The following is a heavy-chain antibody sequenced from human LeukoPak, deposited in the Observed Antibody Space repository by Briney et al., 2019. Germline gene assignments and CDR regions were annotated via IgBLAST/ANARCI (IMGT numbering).Heavy chain of an antibody. V-gene: IGHV3-74*01. CDR2: INTDGRTT. CDR3: ARAGASGWYAAGWFDP. D-gene: IGHD6-19*01. Sequence: PGGSLRLSCAASGFPFNNYWMHWVRQAPGKGLVWVSSINTDGRTTRYAASVQGRFTISRDNAKNTLYLQMNGLRVDDTAVYYCARAGASGWYAAGWFDPWGQGTLVTVSS. CDR1: GFPFNNYW. J-gene: IGHJ5*02.